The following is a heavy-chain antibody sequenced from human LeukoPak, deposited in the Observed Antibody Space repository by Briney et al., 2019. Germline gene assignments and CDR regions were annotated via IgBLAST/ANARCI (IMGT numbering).Heavy chain of an antibody. J-gene: IGHJ4*02. D-gene: IGHD1-26*01. CDR2: ISGSGGST. CDR1: GFTFSSYW. CDR3: AKAPLSGSYFPYYLDY. V-gene: IGHV3-23*01. Sequence: GGSLRLSCAASGFTFSSYWMSWVRQAPGKGLEWVSAISGSGGSTYYADSVKGRFTISRDNSKNTLYLQMNSLRAEDTAVYYCAKAPLSGSYFPYYLDYWGQGALVTVSS.